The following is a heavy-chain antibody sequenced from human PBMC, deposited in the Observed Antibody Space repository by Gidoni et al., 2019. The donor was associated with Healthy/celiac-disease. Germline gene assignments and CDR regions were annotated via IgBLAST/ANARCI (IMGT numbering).Heavy chain of an antibody. V-gene: IGHV5-51*01. J-gene: IGHJ4*02. CDR1: GYSFTSYW. Sequence: EVQLVQSGAEVKKPGESLKISCKGSGYSFTSYWIGWVRQMPGKGLEWMGIIYPGDSDTRYSPSFQGQVTISADKSISTAYLQWSSLKASDTAMYYCARTPTAGPILEWLLHPFDYWGQGTLVTVSS. D-gene: IGHD3-3*01. CDR2: IYPGDSDT. CDR3: ARTPTAGPILEWLLHPFDY.